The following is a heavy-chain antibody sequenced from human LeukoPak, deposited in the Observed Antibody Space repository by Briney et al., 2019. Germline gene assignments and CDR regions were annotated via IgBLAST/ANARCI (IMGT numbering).Heavy chain of an antibody. D-gene: IGHD1-26*01. CDR1: GDSFIGSY. CDR2: INPNSGGT. CDR3: ARYLLGELLYFDY. V-gene: IGHV1-2*02. Sequence: SVKVSCKASGDSFIGSYMHWVRQAPGQGLEWMGWINPNSGGTNYAQKFQGRVTMTRDTSISTAYMELSSLRSDDTAGYYCARYLLGELLYFDYWGQGTLVTVSS. J-gene: IGHJ4*02.